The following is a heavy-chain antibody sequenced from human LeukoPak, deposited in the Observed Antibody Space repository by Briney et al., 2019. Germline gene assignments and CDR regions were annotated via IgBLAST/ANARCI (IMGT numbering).Heavy chain of an antibody. V-gene: IGHV3-30*18. CDR2: ISYDGSNK. D-gene: IGHD6-13*01. CDR1: GFTFSSYG. Sequence: PGRSLRLSCAASGFTFSSYGMHWVRQAPGKGLEWVAVISYDGSNKYYADSVKDRFTISRDNSKNTLYLQMNSLRAEDTAVYYCAKVLYSSSWQNYFDYWGQGTLVTVSS. CDR3: AKVLYSSSWQNYFDY. J-gene: IGHJ4*02.